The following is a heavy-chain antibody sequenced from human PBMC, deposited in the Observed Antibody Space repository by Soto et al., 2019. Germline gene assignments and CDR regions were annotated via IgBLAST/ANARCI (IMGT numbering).Heavy chain of an antibody. J-gene: IGHJ4*02. Sequence: ASVKVSCKASGYTFTSYAISWVRQAPGQGLEWMGWISAYNGNTNYAQKLQGRVTMTTDTSTSTAHMELRSLRSDDTAVYYCARDAPPADYWGQGTLVTVSS. CDR2: ISAYNGNT. V-gene: IGHV1-18*01. CDR3: ARDAPPADY. CDR1: GYTFTSYA.